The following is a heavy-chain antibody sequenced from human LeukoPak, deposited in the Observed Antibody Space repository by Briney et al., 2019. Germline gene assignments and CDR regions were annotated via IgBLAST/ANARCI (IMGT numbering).Heavy chain of an antibody. V-gene: IGHV3-11*04. CDR3: ARDGIAVAGNDAFDI. CDR1: GFPFSDYY. Sequence: GGSLRLSCAASGFPFSDYYMSWIRQAPGKGLEWVAFMSSAGRTIYYADSVKGRFTISRDNAKKSLYLQMNSLRAEDTAVYYCARDGIAVAGNDAFDIWGQGTMVTVSS. J-gene: IGHJ3*02. CDR2: MSSAGRTI. D-gene: IGHD6-19*01.